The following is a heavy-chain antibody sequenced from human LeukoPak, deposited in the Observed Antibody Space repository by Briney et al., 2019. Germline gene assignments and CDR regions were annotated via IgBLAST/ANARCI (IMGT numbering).Heavy chain of an antibody. D-gene: IGHD5-18*01. J-gene: IGHJ5*02. CDR2: ISSSSSYI. Sequence: PGGSLRLSCTASGFTFRSYAMSWVRQAPGKGLEWVSSISSSSSYIYYADSVKGRFTISRDNAKNSLYLQMNSLRAEDTAVYYCARDRSQLWLNNWFDPWGQGTLVTVSS. CDR3: ARDRSQLWLNNWFDP. CDR1: GFTFRSYA. V-gene: IGHV3-21*01.